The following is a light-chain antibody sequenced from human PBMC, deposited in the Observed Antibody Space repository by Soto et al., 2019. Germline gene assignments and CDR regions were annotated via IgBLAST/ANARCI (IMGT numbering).Light chain of an antibody. CDR3: QQRSNWPIT. V-gene: IGKV3-11*01. J-gene: IGKJ5*01. CDR2: DAS. CDR1: QSVSSY. Sequence: EIVLTQSPATLSLSPGERATLSCRASQSVSSYLAWYQQKPGQAPRLLIYDASNRATGIPARFSGRGSGTDFTLTISSLEPEDFAVYYCQQRSNWPITFGHGTLLEIK.